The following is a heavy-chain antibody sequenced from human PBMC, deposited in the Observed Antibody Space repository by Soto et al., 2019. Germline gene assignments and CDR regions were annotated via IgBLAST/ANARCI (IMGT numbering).Heavy chain of an antibody. J-gene: IGHJ6*02. CDR1: RGSINNSY. CDR2: IHYTGTT. CDR3: VRQGFGPLHGLVDV. Sequence: SETLSLTCTVSRGSINNSYWTWIRQPPGKRLEWIGYIHYTGTTSYNPSLRSRVTMSVGTSPNQFSLRLSSVTAADTAVYYCVRQGFGPLHGLVDVWGQGTTVTVSS. V-gene: IGHV4-59*08. D-gene: IGHD3-10*01.